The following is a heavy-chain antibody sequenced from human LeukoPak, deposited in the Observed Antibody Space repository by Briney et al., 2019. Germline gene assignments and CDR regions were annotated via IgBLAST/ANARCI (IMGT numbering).Heavy chain of an antibody. CDR1: GGTFSSCA. D-gene: IGHD2-15*01. J-gene: IGHJ4*02. Sequence: GASVKVSCKASGGTFSSCAISWVRQAPGQGLEWMGGIIPIFGTANYAQKFQGRVTITADESTSTAYMELSSLRSEDTAVYYCARDIGYCSGGSCPFDYWGQGTLVTVSS. CDR3: ARDIGYCSGGSCPFDY. V-gene: IGHV1-69*13. CDR2: IIPIFGTA.